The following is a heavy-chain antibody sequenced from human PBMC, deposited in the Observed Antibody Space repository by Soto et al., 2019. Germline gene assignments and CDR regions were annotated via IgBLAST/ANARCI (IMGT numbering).Heavy chain of an antibody. CDR3: ARNTPFFESSGSADY. D-gene: IGHD3-22*01. Sequence: ASVKVSCKTSGYNFVTYGITWVRQAPGQGLEWMGWISVYSGNTHYAQKFHDRVTLTTDTSTTTAYMDLRNLTSDDSAFYYCARNTPFFESSGSADYWGQGTLVTVSS. J-gene: IGHJ4*02. CDR1: GYNFVTYG. V-gene: IGHV1-18*01. CDR2: ISVYSGNT.